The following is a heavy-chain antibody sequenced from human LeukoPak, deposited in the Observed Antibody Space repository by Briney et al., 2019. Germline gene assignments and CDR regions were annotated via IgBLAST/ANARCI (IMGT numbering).Heavy chain of an antibody. CDR1: GGSISSYY. D-gene: IGHD6-19*01. J-gene: IGHJ4*02. CDR3: ARTIAVAGKGFDY. CDR2: IYYSGST. V-gene: IGHV4-59*08. Sequence: PSETLSLTCTVSGGSISSYYWSWIRQPPGKGLEWIGYIYYSGSTNYNPSLKSRVTISVDTSKSQFFLKLSSVTAADTAVYYCARTIAVAGKGFDYWGQGTLVTVSS.